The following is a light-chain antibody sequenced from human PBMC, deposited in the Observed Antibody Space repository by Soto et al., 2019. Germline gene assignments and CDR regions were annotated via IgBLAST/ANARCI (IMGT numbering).Light chain of an antibody. J-gene: IGLJ2*01. CDR2: EDS. CDR1: HSDVGSYNL. Sequence: QSALTQPASVSGSPGQSITISCTGTHSDVGSYNLVSWYQQHPGKAPKLIIYEDSKRPSGVSNRISGSKSGYTASLTISGLEAEDEADYYCCSYAGSFSVIFGGGTKVTVL. CDR3: CSYAGSFSVI. V-gene: IGLV2-23*01.